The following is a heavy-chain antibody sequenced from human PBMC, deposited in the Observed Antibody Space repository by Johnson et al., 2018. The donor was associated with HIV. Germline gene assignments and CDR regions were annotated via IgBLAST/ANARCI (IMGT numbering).Heavy chain of an antibody. CDR1: GFTFDDYG. V-gene: IGHV3-30*03. CDR2: TSNDGSNK. CDR3: ARVRPYNWNDVHAFDI. Sequence: QVLLVESGGGVVRPGGSLRLSCAASGFTFDDYGMSWIRQAPGKGLEWVAVTSNDGSNKYYADSVKGRFTISRDNAKNSLYLQMNSLRAEDTAVYYCARVRPYNWNDVHAFDIWGQGTMVTVSS. D-gene: IGHD1-20*01. J-gene: IGHJ3*02.